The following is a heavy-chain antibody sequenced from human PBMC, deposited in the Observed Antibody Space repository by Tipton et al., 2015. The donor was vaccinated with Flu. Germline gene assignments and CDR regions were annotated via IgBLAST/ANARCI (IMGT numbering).Heavy chain of an antibody. Sequence: TLSLTCTVSGGSISSSRYYWGWIRQPPGKGLEWIGSIYHSGTAYYNPSLKSRVTVSVDPSKGQLSLRVRSATVADMAKYYCARDLRGYRGYTGGDAFDVWSQGTMVTVSS. J-gene: IGHJ3*01. CDR3: ARDLRGYRGYTGGDAFDV. V-gene: IGHV4-39*07. CDR2: IYHSGTA. D-gene: IGHD5-12*01. CDR1: GGSISSSRYY.